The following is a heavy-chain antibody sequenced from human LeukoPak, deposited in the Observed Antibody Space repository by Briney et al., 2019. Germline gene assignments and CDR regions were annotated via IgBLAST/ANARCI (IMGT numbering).Heavy chain of an antibody. CDR3: ARAYYDYVWGSYRVNLFDY. CDR2: IYHSGSA. J-gene: IGHJ4*02. D-gene: IGHD3-16*02. V-gene: IGHV4-38-2*02. CDR1: GYSISSGYY. Sequence: SGTLSLTCTVSGYSISSGYYWGWIRQPPGKGLEWIGSIYHSGSAYYNPSLKSRVTISVDTSKNQFSLKLSSVTAADTAVYYCARAYYDYVWGSYRVNLFDYWGQGTLVTVSS.